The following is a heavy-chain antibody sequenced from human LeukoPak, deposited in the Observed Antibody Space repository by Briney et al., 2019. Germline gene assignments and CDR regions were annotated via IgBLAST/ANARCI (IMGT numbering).Heavy chain of an antibody. V-gene: IGHV4-59*08. CDR2: IYYSGST. CDR3: ARHRQSSSAWYHQSNDAFDI. D-gene: IGHD6-19*01. CDR1: GGSISSYY. Sequence: SETLSLTCTVSGGSISSYYWSWIRQPPGKGLEWIGYIYYSGSTNYNPSLKSRVTKSVDTSKNHFSMKLSSVAAANTVVYYCARHRQSSSAWYHQSNDAFDIWGKGTMVTVSS. J-gene: IGHJ3*02.